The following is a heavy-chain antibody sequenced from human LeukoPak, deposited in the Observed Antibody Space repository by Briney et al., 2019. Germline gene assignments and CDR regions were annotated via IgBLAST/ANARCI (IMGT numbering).Heavy chain of an antibody. V-gene: IGHV3-33*01. CDR1: GFTFSSYG. CDR2: IWYDGSNK. J-gene: IGHJ4*02. CDR3: ATDHGFNYGAYFDY. D-gene: IGHD4-17*01. Sequence: GGSLRLSWAASGFTFSSYGMHWVRQAPGKGLEWVAVIWYDGSNKYYADSVKGRFTISRDNSKNTLYLQMNSLRAEDTAVYYCATDHGFNYGAYFDYWGQGTLVTVSS.